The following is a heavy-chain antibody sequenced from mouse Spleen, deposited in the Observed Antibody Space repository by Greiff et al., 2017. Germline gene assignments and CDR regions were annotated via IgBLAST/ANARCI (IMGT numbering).Heavy chain of an antibody. V-gene: IGHV3-6*01. CDR1: GYSITSGYY. J-gene: IGHJ2*01. Sequence: EVQLQQSGPGLVKPSQSLSLTCSVTGYSITSGYYWNWIRQFPGNKLEWMGYISYDGSNNYNPSLKNRISITRDTSKNQFFLKLNSVTTEDTATYYCAMRPTMILYYFDYWGQGTTLTVSS. D-gene: IGHD2-4*01. CDR2: ISYDGSN. CDR3: AMRPTMILYYFDY.